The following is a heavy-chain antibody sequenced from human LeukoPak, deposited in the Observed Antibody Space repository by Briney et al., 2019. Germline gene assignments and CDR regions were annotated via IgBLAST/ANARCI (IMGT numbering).Heavy chain of an antibody. CDR3: AALNWRRSTRGEAGWFDP. V-gene: IGHV1-8*01. D-gene: IGHD2-21*01. J-gene: IGHJ5*02. Sequence: ASVKVSCKASGYIFTSYDINWVRQATGQGLEWMGWMNPNSGNTGYAQKFQGRVTMTRNTSISTAYMELSSLRSEDTAVYYCAALNWRRSTRGEAGWFDPWGQGTLVTVSS. CDR1: GYIFTSYD. CDR2: MNPNSGNT.